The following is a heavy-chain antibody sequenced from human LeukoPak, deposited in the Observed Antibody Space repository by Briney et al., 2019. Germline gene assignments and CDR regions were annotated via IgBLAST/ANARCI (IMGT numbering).Heavy chain of an antibody. V-gene: IGHV3-21*01. D-gene: IGHD5-24*01. Sequence: GGSLRLSCAASGFTFSSYSMNWVRQAPGKGLEWVSSISSSSSYIYYADSVKGRFTISRDSAKNSLYLQMNSLRAEDTAVYYCARDRAVEMATIDAFDYWGQGTLVTVSS. J-gene: IGHJ4*02. CDR1: GFTFSSYS. CDR3: ARDRAVEMATIDAFDY. CDR2: ISSSSSYI.